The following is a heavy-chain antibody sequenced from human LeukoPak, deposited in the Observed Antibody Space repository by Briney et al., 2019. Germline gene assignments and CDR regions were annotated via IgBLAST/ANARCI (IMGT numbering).Heavy chain of an antibody. CDR2: IYYSGST. V-gene: IGHV4-59*01. Sequence: PSETLSLTCTVSGGYISSYYWSWIRQPPGKGLEWIGYIYYSGSTNYNPSLKSRVTISVDTSKNQISLKLSSVTAADTAVYYCARNASSGWYKYSYFDYWGQGTLVTVSS. J-gene: IGHJ4*02. D-gene: IGHD6-19*01. CDR3: ARNASSGWYKYSYFDY. CDR1: GGYISSYY.